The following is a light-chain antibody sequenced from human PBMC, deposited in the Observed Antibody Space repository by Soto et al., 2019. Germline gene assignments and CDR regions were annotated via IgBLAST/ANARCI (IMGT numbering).Light chain of an antibody. Sequence: QSALTQPASVSESPGQSITISCTGTSSDVGGYDYVSWYQQHPGKAPKLMIYEVTNRPSGDSNRFSGSKSGNTASLTISGLQAADEADYYCSSYTSSSTLYVFGTGTKLTVL. CDR3: SSYTSSSTLYV. J-gene: IGLJ1*01. CDR2: EVT. CDR1: SSDVGGYDY. V-gene: IGLV2-14*01.